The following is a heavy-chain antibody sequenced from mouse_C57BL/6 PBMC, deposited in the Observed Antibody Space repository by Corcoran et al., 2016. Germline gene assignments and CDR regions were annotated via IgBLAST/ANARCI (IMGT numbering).Heavy chain of an antibody. CDR2: INTYSGVP. J-gene: IGHJ4*01. CDR1: GYTFTTYG. CDR3: ARSPTGTNAMDY. D-gene: IGHD4-1*02. V-gene: IGHV9-3*01. Sequence: QIQLVQSGPELQKPGETVKISCKASGYTFTTYGMSWVKQAPGKGLKWMGWINTYSGVPTYADDFKGRFAFSLETSASTAYLQINNLKNEDTATYFCARSPTGTNAMDYWGQGTSVTVSS.